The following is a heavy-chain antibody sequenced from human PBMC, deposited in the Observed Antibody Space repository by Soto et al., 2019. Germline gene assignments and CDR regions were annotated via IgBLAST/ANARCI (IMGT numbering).Heavy chain of an antibody. CDR1: GFTFSDYY. V-gene: IGHV3-11*01. CDR3: ARHRYYEGSVPGYGMDV. CDR2: ISSGGSFI. Sequence: PGGSLRLSCAASGFTFSDYYMSWIRQAPGKGLEYISYISSGGSFIYYADSVKGRFTISRDTAKTSLYLQMNSLRAEDPALYYCARHRYYEGSVPGYGMDVWGQGTTVTVSS. J-gene: IGHJ6*02. D-gene: IGHD3-16*01.